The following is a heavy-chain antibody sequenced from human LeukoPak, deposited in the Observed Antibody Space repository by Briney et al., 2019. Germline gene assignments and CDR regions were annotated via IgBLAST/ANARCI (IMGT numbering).Heavy chain of an antibody. CDR2: IYYSGST. CDR1: GGSISSSSYY. J-gene: IGHJ4*02. D-gene: IGHD4-17*01. V-gene: IGHV4-39*07. CDR3: ARGGYGDPEDY. Sequence: PSETLSLTCTVSGGSISSSSYYWGWIRQPPGKGLEWIGSIYYSGSTYYNPSLKSRVTISVDTSKNQFSLKLSSVTAADTAVYYCARGGYGDPEDYWGQGTLVTVSS.